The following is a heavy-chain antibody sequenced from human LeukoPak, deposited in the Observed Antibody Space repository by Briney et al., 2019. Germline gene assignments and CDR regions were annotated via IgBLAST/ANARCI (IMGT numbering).Heavy chain of an antibody. CDR1: EFTFSNYW. CDR2: INSDGSTT. J-gene: IGHJ4*02. Sequence: GGSLRLSCAASEFTFSNYWMHWVRQAPGKGLVWVSRINSDGSTTTYADSVKGRFTISRDNAKNTLYLQMNSLRAEDTAVYYCAKGGEDILTGPDYWGQGTLVTVSS. CDR3: AKGGEDILTGPDY. V-gene: IGHV3-74*01. D-gene: IGHD3-9*01.